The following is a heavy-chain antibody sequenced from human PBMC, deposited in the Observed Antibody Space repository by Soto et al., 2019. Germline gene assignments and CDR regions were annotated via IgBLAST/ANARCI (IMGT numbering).Heavy chain of an antibody. CDR2: IYYSGST. V-gene: IGHV4-31*03. D-gene: IGHD3-9*01. Sequence: QVQLQESGPGLVKPSQTLSLTCTVSGGSISSGGYYWSWIRQHPGKGLEWIGYIYYSGSTYYNPSVKSRVTLSVDTSKNQFSLKLSSVTAADTAVYYCARVGYYDILTGYSYGMDVWGQGTTVTVSS. CDR1: GGSISSGGYY. CDR3: ARVGYYDILTGYSYGMDV. J-gene: IGHJ6*02.